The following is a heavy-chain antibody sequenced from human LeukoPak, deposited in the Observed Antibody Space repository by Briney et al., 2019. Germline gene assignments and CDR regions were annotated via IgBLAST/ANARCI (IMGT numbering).Heavy chain of an antibody. V-gene: IGHV3-30*02. J-gene: IGHJ4*02. CDR3: ARAGPCGGDCYPKQ. CDR2: IRYDGSNK. CDR1: GFTFSSYG. D-gene: IGHD2-21*01. Sequence: GGSLRLSCAASGFTFSSYGMHWVRQAPGKGLEWVAFIRYDGSNKYYADSVKGRFTISRDNSKNSLYLQMNSLRAEDTAVYYCARAGPCGGDCYPKQWGQGTLVTVSS.